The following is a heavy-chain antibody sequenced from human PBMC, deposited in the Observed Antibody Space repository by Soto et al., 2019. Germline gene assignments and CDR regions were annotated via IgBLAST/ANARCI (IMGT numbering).Heavy chain of an antibody. CDR3: ARDPDYYDSSGYYPEYFQH. CDR1: GFTFSSYS. J-gene: IGHJ1*01. Sequence: EVQLVESGGGLVQPGGSLRLSCAASGFTFSSYSMNWVRQAPGKGLEWVSYISSSSSTIYYADSVKGRFTISRDNAKNSLYLQMNSLRDGDTAVYYCARDPDYYDSSGYYPEYFQHWGQGTLVTVSS. CDR2: ISSSSSTI. V-gene: IGHV3-48*02. D-gene: IGHD3-22*01.